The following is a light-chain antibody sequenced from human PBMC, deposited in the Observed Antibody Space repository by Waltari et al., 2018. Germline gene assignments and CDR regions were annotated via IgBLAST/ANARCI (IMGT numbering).Light chain of an antibody. CDR1: QSVTRT. V-gene: IGKV3-20*01. J-gene: IGKJ1*01. CDR2: DAS. Sequence: EIVLTQSPGTLSLSPGERAPLFCRASQSVTRTLAWYQQKPGQAPRLLIYDASSRATGIPDRFSGSGYGTDFSLTISRLEPEDFAVYYCQKYGTLPATFGQGTKVEIK. CDR3: QKYGTLPAT.